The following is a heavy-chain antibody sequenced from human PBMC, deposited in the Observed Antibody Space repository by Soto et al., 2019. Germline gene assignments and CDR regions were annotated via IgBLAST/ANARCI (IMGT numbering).Heavy chain of an antibody. D-gene: IGHD2-21*01. V-gene: IGHV4-59*01. CDR3: ASRWGGTFDY. CDR1: GGSISSYY. CDR2: IYYSGST. Sequence: QVQLQESGPGLVKPSETLSLTCTVSGGSISSYYWSWIRQPPGKGLEWIGYIYYSGSTNYNPSLKSRVTISVDTSKNQFSLKLSSVTDADTAVYYCASRWGGTFDYWGQGTLVTVSS. J-gene: IGHJ4*02.